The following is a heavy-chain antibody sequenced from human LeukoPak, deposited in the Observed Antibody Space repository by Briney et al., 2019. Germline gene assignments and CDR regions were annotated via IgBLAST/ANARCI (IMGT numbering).Heavy chain of an antibody. CDR3: ATDAGHWFDP. J-gene: IGHJ5*02. V-gene: IGHV3-33*01. CDR1: GFTFSSND. CDR2: IWYDGNNK. Sequence: TSLRLSCAASGFTFSSNDMHWVSQAPGKGLEWVAVIWYDGNNKYYADSVKGRFTISRDNSKNTLFLQMNSLRAEDTAVYYCATDAGHWFDPWGQGTLVTVSS.